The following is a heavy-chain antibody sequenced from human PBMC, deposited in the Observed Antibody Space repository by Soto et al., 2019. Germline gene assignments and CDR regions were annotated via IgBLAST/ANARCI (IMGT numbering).Heavy chain of an antibody. J-gene: IGHJ6*03. V-gene: IGHV4-34*01. D-gene: IGHD4-4*01. CDR1: GGSFSGYY. CDR3: ARGRYSNYPTRYYMDV. CDR2: INHSGST. Sequence: SETLSLTCAVYGGSFSGYYWSWIRQPPGKGLEWIGEINHSGSTNYNPSLKSRVTISVDTSKNQFSLKLSSVTAADTAVYYCARGRYSNYPTRYYMDVWGKGTTVTVSS.